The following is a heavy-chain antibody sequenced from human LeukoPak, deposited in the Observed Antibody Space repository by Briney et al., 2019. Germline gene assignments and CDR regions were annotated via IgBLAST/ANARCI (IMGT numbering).Heavy chain of an antibody. V-gene: IGHV3-7*01. D-gene: IGHD3-16*01. CDR3: ARDGGIIRFGGQDV. CDR2: IKQDGSQK. Sequence: PGGSLRLSCGASGYTFRNYWMSWVRQAPGKGLEWVANIKQDGSQKNYVDSVKGRFTISRDNAQNSLYLQMNSLRVEDTAVYYCARDGGIIRFGGQDVWGQGTTVIVS. J-gene: IGHJ6*02. CDR1: GYTFRNYW.